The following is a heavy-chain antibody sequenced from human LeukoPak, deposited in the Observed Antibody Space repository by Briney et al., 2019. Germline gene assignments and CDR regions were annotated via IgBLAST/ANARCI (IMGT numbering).Heavy chain of an antibody. Sequence: GGSLRLSCAASGFTFSSYEMNWVRQAPGKGLEWVSYISSSGSTIYYADSVKGRFSISRDNSKNTLYLQMNSLRAEDTAVYYCAKGRVGSKPLVGAWGQGTLVTVSS. CDR2: ISSSGSTI. D-gene: IGHD1-26*01. CDR3: AKGRVGSKPLVGA. V-gene: IGHV3-48*03. CDR1: GFTFSSYE. J-gene: IGHJ5*02.